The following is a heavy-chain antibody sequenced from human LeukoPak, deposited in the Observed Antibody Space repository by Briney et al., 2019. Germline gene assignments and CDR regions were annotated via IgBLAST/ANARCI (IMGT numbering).Heavy chain of an antibody. D-gene: IGHD3-22*01. CDR2: IYNSGST. J-gene: IGHJ4*02. CDR1: GGSISSSSHY. Sequence: SETLSLTCTVSGGSISSSSHYWGWIRQPPGKGLEWIGNIYNSGSTYYNPSLKSRVTISVDTSKNQFSLMLSSVTAADTAVYYCARGYDSSAYYPFNYWGQGTLVTVSS. V-gene: IGHV4-39*07. CDR3: ARGYDSSAYYPFNY.